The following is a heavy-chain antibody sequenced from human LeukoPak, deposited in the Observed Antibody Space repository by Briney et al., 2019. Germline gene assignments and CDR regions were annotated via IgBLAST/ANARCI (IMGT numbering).Heavy chain of an antibody. CDR1: GFTFSNDW. V-gene: IGHV3-7*01. D-gene: IGHD2-2*01. CDR3: ARDHAYRAGY. CDR2: INQDESKK. Sequence: GGSLRLSCAASGFTFSNDWMCWVRQAPGKGLEWVANINQDESKKYYADSVKGRFTISRANAKNSLYLQMCSLTAEDTAIYYCARDHAYRAGYWGQGTLVTVSS. J-gene: IGHJ4*02.